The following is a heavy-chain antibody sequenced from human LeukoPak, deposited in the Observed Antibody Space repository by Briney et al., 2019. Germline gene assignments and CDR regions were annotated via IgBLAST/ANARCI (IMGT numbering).Heavy chain of an antibody. V-gene: IGHV3-30-3*01. Sequence: GGSLRLSCAASGFTFSSYAVHWVRQAPGKGLEWVAVISYDGSNKYYADSVKGRFTISRDNSKNTLYLQTNSLRAEDTAVYYCARSSMIVVVILHWGQGTLVTVSS. CDR1: GFTFSSYA. D-gene: IGHD3-22*01. CDR2: ISYDGSNK. CDR3: ARSSMIVVVILH. J-gene: IGHJ4*02.